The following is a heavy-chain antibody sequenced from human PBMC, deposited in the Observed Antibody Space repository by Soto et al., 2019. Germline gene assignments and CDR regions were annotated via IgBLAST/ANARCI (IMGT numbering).Heavy chain of an antibody. CDR3: AREWGWLGELYPVDYYYGMDV. J-gene: IGHJ6*02. D-gene: IGHD3-10*01. CDR1: GGSISSYY. V-gene: IGHV4-4*07. Sequence: SETLSLTCTVSGGSISSYYWSWIRQTAGKGLEWIGRIYTSGSTNYNPSLKSRVTMSVDTSKNQFSLKLSSVTAADTAVYYCAREWGWLGELYPVDYYYGMDVWGQGTTVT. CDR2: IYTSGST.